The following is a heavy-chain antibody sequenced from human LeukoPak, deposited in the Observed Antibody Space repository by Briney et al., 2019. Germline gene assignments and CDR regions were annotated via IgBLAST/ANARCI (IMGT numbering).Heavy chain of an antibody. V-gene: IGHV3-23*01. CDR3: AKVVQYTASTGTGLDY. J-gene: IGHJ4*02. Sequence: SGGSLRLSCVVSGFTFSSYAMSWVRQAPGKGLEWVSAISGSGDSTYYADSVKGRFTISRDNSKNTLYLQMNSLRAEDTAIYYCAKVVQYTASTGTGLDYWGQGTLVTVSS. CDR2: ISGSGDST. CDR1: GFTFSSYA. D-gene: IGHD6-13*01.